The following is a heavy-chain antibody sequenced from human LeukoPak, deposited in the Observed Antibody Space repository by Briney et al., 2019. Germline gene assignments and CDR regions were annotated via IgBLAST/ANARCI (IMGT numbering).Heavy chain of an antibody. CDR2: IYTSGST. J-gene: IGHJ3*02. CDR1: GDSISTYY. V-gene: IGHV4-4*07. CDR3: ARAISSGWFKNAFVI. Sequence: SETLSLTCTVSGDSISTYYWGWIRQPAGKRLEWIGRIYTSGSTNYNPSLESRVTMSVDTSKNQFSLNLSSVTAADTAVYYCARAISSGWFKNAFVIWGQGTMVTVSS. D-gene: IGHD6-19*01.